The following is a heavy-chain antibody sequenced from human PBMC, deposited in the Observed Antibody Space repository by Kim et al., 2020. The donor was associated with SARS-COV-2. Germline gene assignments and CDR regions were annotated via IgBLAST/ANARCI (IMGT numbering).Heavy chain of an antibody. D-gene: IGHD4-17*01. CDR3: AREPLTTVNHYYYYGMDV. J-gene: IGHJ6*02. Sequence: SRVTISVDTSKNQFSLKLSSVTAADTAVYYCAREPLTTVNHYYYYGMDVWGQGTTVTVSS. V-gene: IGHV4-31*02.